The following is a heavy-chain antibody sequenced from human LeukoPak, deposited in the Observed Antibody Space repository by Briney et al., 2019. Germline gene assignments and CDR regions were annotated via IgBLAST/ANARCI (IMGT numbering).Heavy chain of an antibody. CDR2: ISYDGSNK. CDR3: ARGFYYDSSGYYVYYFDY. Sequence: PGGSLRLSCAACGFTFSSHGMHWVRQAPGKGLEWVAVISYDGSNKYYADSVKGRFTISRDHSKNTLYLQLNSLRAEETAVYYCARGFYYDSSGYYVYYFDYWGQGTLVTVSS. CDR1: GFTFSSHG. J-gene: IGHJ4*02. D-gene: IGHD3-22*01. V-gene: IGHV3-30*03.